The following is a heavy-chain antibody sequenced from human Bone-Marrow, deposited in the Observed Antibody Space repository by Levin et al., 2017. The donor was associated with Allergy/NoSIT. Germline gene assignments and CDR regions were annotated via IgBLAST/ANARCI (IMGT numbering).Heavy chain of an antibody. CDR1: GFPFNNAW. J-gene: IGHJ4*02. CDR3: TREHRDTSSGYRAFDS. D-gene: IGHD3-22*01. Sequence: GESLKISCAASGFPFNNAWMHWVRQAPGKGLEWVGRIKSKTDGGSIDYAAPVKGRFTISRDDSKNTLYLQMNSLKTEDTAVYYCTREHRDTSSGYRAFDSWGQGTLVIVSS. V-gene: IGHV3-15*07. CDR2: IKSKTDGGSI.